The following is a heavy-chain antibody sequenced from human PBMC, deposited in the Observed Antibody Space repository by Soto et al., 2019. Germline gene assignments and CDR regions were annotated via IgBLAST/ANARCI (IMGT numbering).Heavy chain of an antibody. Sequence: SETLSLTCTVSGGSISSYYWSWIRQPPGKGLEWIGYIYYSGSTNYNPSLKSRVTISVDTSKNQFSLKLSSVTAADTAVYYCTRHVARGVAFDIWGQGTMVTVS. CDR3: TRHVARGVAFDI. CDR2: IYYSGST. D-gene: IGHD2-21*01. CDR1: GGSISSYY. V-gene: IGHV4-59*08. J-gene: IGHJ3*02.